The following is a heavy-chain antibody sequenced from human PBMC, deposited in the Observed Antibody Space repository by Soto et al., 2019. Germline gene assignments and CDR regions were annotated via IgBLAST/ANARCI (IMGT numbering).Heavy chain of an antibody. CDR3: SREHYMMKAFDL. V-gene: IGHV3-30-3*01. CDR1: GFTFNSYA. Sequence: QVQLVESGGGVVQPGRSLRLSCRASGFTFNSYAFHWVRQAPGKGLEWVAVIAHDGSNIYYADSVKGRFTISRDTSKNTLYLQMNSLKTEDTALYSCSREHYMMKAFDLWGQGTKVTVSS. J-gene: IGHJ3*01. CDR2: IAHDGSNI. D-gene: IGHD4-4*01.